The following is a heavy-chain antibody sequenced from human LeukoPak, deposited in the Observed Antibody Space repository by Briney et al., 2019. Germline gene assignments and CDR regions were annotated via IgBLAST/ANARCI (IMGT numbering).Heavy chain of an antibody. Sequence: GGSLRLSCAASGFTFSSYWMSWVRQAPGKGLEWVAYIKQDGSEKYYVDSVKGRFTISRDNAKNSLDVQMNSLRAGDTAVYYCARVNAQQMGAIKNEYSYYYYMGVWGKGTTVTISS. V-gene: IGHV3-7*01. CDR3: ARVNAQQMGAIKNEYSYYYYMGV. CDR1: GFTFSSYW. J-gene: IGHJ6*03. CDR2: IKQDGSEK. D-gene: IGHD6-13*01.